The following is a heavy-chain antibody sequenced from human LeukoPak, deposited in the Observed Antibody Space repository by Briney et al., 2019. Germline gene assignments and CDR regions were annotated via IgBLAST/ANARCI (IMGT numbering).Heavy chain of an antibody. Sequence: GGSLRLSCAASGFTFSSHWMNWVRQAPGKGLEWVANIREDGTEIYYMDSVKGRFTISRDNAKNSLYLQMNSLRAEDTAVYYCAGGYCSSTSCYANGPIDYWGQGTLVTVSS. V-gene: IGHV3-7*01. CDR3: AGGYCSSTSCYANGPIDY. J-gene: IGHJ4*02. CDR2: IREDGTEI. D-gene: IGHD2-2*01. CDR1: GFTFSSHW.